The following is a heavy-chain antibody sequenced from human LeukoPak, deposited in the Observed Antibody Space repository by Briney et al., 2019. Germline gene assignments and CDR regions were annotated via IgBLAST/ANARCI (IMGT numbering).Heavy chain of an antibody. CDR2: RNPNSGNT. CDR3: ARGPLYYYYMDV. CDR1: GYTFTSYD. Sequence: ASVKVSCKASGYTFTSYDINWVRQATGQGLEWMGWRNPNSGNTGYAQKFQGRVTMTRNTSISTAYMELSSLRSEDTAVYYCARGPLYYYYMDVWGKGTTVTVSS. V-gene: IGHV1-8*01. J-gene: IGHJ6*03.